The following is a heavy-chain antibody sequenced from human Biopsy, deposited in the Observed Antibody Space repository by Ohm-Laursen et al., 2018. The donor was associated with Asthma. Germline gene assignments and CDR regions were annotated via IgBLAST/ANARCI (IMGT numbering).Heavy chain of an antibody. V-gene: IGHV3-72*01. CDR1: GFTFSDHY. D-gene: IGHD3-22*01. Sequence: GSLRLSCAASGFTFSDHYMDWVRQAPGKGLEWVGRTRNKANSYTTEYAASVKGRLTISRDDSKNSLYLQMNSLKTEDTAVYYCASDLGGYYYDSSGYSSDYWGQGTLVTVSS. CDR2: TRNKANSYTT. CDR3: ASDLGGYYYDSSGYSSDY. J-gene: IGHJ4*02.